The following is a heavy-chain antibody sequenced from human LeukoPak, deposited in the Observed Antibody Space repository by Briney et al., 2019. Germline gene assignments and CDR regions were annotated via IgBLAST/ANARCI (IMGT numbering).Heavy chain of an antibody. J-gene: IGHJ4*02. V-gene: IGHV3-23*01. CDR3: AKLSGYSYGYVSDY. CDR2: ISGSGGST. D-gene: IGHD5-18*01. CDR1: GFSFSSYA. Sequence: GGSLRLSCAASGFSFSSYAMIWVRQAPGKGLEWVSAISGSGGSTYYEDSVKGRFTISRDNSKDTLYLQMNSLRAEDTAVYYCAKLSGYSYGYVSDYWGQGTLVTVSS.